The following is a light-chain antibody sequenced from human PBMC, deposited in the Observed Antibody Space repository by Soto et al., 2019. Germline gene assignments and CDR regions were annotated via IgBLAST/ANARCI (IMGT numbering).Light chain of an antibody. Sequence: EIVLTQSPGTLSLSPGERATLSCRASQSVSSSYLAWYQQKPGQAPRLLIYGASSSRATGIPDRFSGSGSGTDFTLTISSLETEDFAVYYCQQYASSPPYTFGQGTKLEIK. CDR3: QQYASSPPYT. CDR1: QSVSSSY. V-gene: IGKV3-20*01. J-gene: IGKJ2*01. CDR2: GASS.